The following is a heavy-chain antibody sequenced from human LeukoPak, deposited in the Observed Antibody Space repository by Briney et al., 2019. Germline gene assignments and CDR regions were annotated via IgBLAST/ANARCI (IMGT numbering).Heavy chain of an antibody. CDR1: GFTFSKYS. D-gene: IGHD4-17*01. V-gene: IGHV3-23*01. CDR2: IINSSGST. CDR3: AKDIYGDYGGLDY. Sequence: GGSLRLSCAASGFTFSKYSMNWVRQAPGKGLEWVSKIINSSGSTYYADSVKGRFTISRDSSKNTLYLQMNSLRDEDTAVYYCAKDIYGDYGGLDYWGQGTLVTVSS. J-gene: IGHJ4*02.